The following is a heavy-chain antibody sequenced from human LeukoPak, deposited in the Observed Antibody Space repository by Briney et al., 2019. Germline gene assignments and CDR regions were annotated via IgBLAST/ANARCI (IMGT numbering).Heavy chain of an antibody. J-gene: IGHJ4*02. CDR3: AKSPFPGIAAAAYFDY. CDR2: ISWNSGSI. D-gene: IGHD6-13*01. CDR1: GFTFDDYA. V-gene: IGHV3-9*01. Sequence: PGGSLRLSCAASGFTFDDYAMHWVRHAPGKGLEWVSGISWNSGSIGYADSVKGRFTISRDNAKNSLYLQMNSLRAEDTALYYCAKSPFPGIAAAAYFDYWGQGTLVTVSS.